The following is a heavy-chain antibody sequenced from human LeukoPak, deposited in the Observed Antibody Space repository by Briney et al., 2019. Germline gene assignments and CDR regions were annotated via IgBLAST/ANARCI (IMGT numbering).Heavy chain of an antibody. Sequence: PVKVSCKASGGTFSSYAISWVRQAPGQGLEWMGRIIPILGIANYAQKFQGRVTITADKSTSTAYMELSSLRSEDTAVYYCASRVDTAMSGAFDIWGQGTMVTVSS. V-gene: IGHV1-69*04. CDR3: ASRVDTAMSGAFDI. D-gene: IGHD5-18*01. J-gene: IGHJ3*02. CDR2: IIPILGIA. CDR1: GGTFSSYA.